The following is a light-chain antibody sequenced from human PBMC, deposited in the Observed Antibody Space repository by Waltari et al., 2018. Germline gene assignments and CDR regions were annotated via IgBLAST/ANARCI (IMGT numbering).Light chain of an antibody. CDR2: DAS. J-gene: IGKJ2*01. Sequence: DIQMTQSPSTLSASVGDRVTITCRAIQTISSWLAWYQQKAGKAPKLLIYDASTLESGVPSRFSGSGSGTEFTLTISSLHPDDFATYYCQQYDSFSYTFGQGTKLEIK. V-gene: IGKV1-5*01. CDR1: QTISSW. CDR3: QQYDSFSYT.